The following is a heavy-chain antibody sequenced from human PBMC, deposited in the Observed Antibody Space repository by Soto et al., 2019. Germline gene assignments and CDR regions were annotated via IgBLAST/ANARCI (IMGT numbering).Heavy chain of an antibody. J-gene: IGHJ3*02. Sequence: SVKVSCKASGGTFNNYAITWVRQAPGQGLEWMGGIITLFATANYAQKFQGRVTITADESTYTVYMQLSSLRSEDTAMYYCAGFYDGSGPKDAFDIWGQGTMVTVSS. CDR1: GGTFNNYA. CDR3: AGFYDGSGPKDAFDI. D-gene: IGHD3-22*01. V-gene: IGHV1-69*13. CDR2: IITLFATA.